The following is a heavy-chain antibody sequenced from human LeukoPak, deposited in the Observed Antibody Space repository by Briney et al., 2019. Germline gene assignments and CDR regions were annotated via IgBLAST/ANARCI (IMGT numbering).Heavy chain of an antibody. CDR2: INHSGST. Sequence: SETLSLTCAVYGGSFSGYYCSWIRQPPGKGLEWIGEINHSGSTNYSPSLKSRVTISVDTSKNQFSLKLSSVTAADTAVYYCARVGYSSKKFDYWGQGTLVTVSS. J-gene: IGHJ4*02. CDR3: ARVGYSSKKFDY. CDR1: GGSFSGYY. D-gene: IGHD6-13*01. V-gene: IGHV4-34*01.